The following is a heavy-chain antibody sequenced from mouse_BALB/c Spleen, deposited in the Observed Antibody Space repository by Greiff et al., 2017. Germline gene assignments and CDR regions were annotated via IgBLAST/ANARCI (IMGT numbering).Heavy chain of an antibody. J-gene: IGHJ4*01. CDR1: GYSITSGYY. Sequence: VQLKESGPGLVKPSQSLSLTCSVTGYSITSGYYWNWIRQFPGNKLEWMGYISYDGSNNYNPSLKNRISITRDTSKNQFFLKLNSVTTEDTATYYCARDPSLLPDYWGQGTSVTVSS. V-gene: IGHV3-6*02. CDR3: ARDPSLLPDY. CDR2: ISYDGSN. D-gene: IGHD1-1*01.